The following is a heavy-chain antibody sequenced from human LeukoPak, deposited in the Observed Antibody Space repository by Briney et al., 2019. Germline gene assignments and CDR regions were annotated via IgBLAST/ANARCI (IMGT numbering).Heavy chain of an antibody. Sequence: GESLKISCKGSGYSFTSYWIGWVRQMPGKGLEWMGIIYPGDSDTGYSPSFQGQVTISADKSISTAYLQWSSLKASDTAMYYCARHGVAYCGGDCYPPYYYYGMDVWGQGTTVTVSS. CDR1: GYSFTSYW. J-gene: IGHJ6*02. CDR3: ARHGVAYCGGDCYPPYYYYGMDV. CDR2: IYPGDSDT. V-gene: IGHV5-51*01. D-gene: IGHD2-21*02.